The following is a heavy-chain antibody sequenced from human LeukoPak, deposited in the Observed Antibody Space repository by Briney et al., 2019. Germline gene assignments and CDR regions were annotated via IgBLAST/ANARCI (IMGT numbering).Heavy chain of an antibody. D-gene: IGHD4-23*01. J-gene: IGHJ5*02. CDR2: ISWNSGSI. Sequence: GGSLRLSCAASGFTFDDYAMHWVRQAPGKGLEWVSGISWNSGSIGYADSVKGRFTISRDNSKNTLLLQMNSLRAEDTAVYYCVRTVGNNWFDHWGQGTLVTVSS. V-gene: IGHV3-9*01. CDR3: VRTVGNNWFDH. CDR1: GFTFDDYA.